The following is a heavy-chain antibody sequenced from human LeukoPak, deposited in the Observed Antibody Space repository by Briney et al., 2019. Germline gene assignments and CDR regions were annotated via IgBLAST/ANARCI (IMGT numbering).Heavy chain of an antibody. V-gene: IGHV3-21*01. J-gene: IGHJ4*02. CDR3: ASEAAGYINY. Sequence: PGGSLRLSCAASGFTVSSNYMSWVRQAPGKGLECVSSITTTSTYTYYAGSVKGRFTISRDDAKNSLYLQLNSLRAEDTAVYYCASEAAGYINYWGQGTLVTASS. CDR2: ITTTSTYT. CDR1: GFTVSSNY. D-gene: IGHD3-16*02.